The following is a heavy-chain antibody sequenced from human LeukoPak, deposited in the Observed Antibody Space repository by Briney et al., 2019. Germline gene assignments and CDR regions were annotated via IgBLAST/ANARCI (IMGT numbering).Heavy chain of an antibody. D-gene: IGHD1-26*01. CDR2: IIPIFGTA. CDR1: GGTFSSYA. J-gene: IGHJ4*02. V-gene: IGHV1-69*05. Sequence: SVKVSCKASGGTFSSYAISWVRQAPGQGLEWMGGIIPIFGTANYAQKFQGGVTITTDESTSTAYMELSSLRSEDTAVYYCASGNSGSYYFDYWGQGTLVTVSS. CDR3: ASGNSGSYYFDY.